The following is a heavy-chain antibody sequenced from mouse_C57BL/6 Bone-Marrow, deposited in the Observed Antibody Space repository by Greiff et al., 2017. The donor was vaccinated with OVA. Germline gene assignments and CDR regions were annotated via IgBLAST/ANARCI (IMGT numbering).Heavy chain of an antibody. J-gene: IGHJ4*01. Sequence: VQLQESGPGLVAPSQSLSITCTVSGFSLTSYGVHWVRQPPGKGLEWLVVIWSDGSTTYNSALKSRLSISKDNSKSQVFLKMNSLQTDDTAMYYCASTGREGRYAMDYWGQGTSVTVSS. CDR3: ASTGREGRYAMDY. D-gene: IGHD3-3*01. V-gene: IGHV2-6*03. CDR1: GFSLTSYG. CDR2: IWSDGST.